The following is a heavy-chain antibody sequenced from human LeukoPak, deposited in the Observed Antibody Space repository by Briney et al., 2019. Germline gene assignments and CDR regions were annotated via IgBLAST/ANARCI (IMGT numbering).Heavy chain of an antibody. J-gene: IGHJ4*02. CDR3: AKVGASGYTDYFDH. V-gene: IGHV4-59*01. D-gene: IGHD3-10*01. CDR1: GGSISSYY. Sequence: SETLSLTCTVSGGSISSYYWSWIRQPPGKGLEWIGYIYYSGSTNYNPSLKSRVTISVDTSKNQFSLKLSSVTAADTAVYYCAKVGASGYTDYFDHWGQGTLVTVSS. CDR2: IYYSGST.